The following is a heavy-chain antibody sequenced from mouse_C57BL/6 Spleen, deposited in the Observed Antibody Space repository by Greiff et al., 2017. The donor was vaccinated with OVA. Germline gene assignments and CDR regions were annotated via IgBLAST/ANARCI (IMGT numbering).Heavy chain of an antibody. V-gene: IGHV1-81*01. CDR2: IYPRSGNT. D-gene: IGHD3-2*02. CDR3: ARPQTAQATRYFDY. Sequence: VQLQESGAELARPGASVKLSCKASGYTFTSYGISWVKQRTGQGLEWIGEIYPRSGNTYYNEKFKGKATLTADKSSSTAYMELRSLTSEDSAVYFCARPQTAQATRYFDYWGQGTTLTVSS. CDR1: GYTFTSYG. J-gene: IGHJ2*01.